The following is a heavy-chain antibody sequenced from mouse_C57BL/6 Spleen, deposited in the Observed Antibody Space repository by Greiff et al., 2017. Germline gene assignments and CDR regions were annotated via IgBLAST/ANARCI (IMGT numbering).Heavy chain of an antibody. J-gene: IGHJ4*01. D-gene: IGHD2-10*01. CDR2: ILPGSGST. CDR1: GYTFTGYW. V-gene: IGHV1-9*01. CDR3: ARGAYLNAMDY. Sequence: QVQLQQSGAELMKPGASVKLSCKATGYTFTGYWIEWVKQRPGHGLEWIGEILPGSGSTTYNAKFKGKATFTADTSSTTSYMQLSSLTTEDSAIYDCARGAYLNAMDYWGQGTSVTVSS.